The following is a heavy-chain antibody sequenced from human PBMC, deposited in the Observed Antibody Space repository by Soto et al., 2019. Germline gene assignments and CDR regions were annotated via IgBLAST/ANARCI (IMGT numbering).Heavy chain of an antibody. CDR3: ARESNMGDF. CDR2: ISSNSRVI. D-gene: IGHD3-10*01. CDR1: GFTFSNSN. J-gene: IGHJ4*02. Sequence: PGGSLRLSCAASGFTFSNSNMDWDRQAPGKGLEWISYISSNSRVIYYADSVKGRFTISRDNAKNSLFLQMSGLRDEDTAVYYCARESNMGDFWGQGTLVTVSS. V-gene: IGHV3-48*02.